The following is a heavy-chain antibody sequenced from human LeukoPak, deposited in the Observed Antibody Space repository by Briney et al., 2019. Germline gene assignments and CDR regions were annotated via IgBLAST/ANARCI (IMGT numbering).Heavy chain of an antibody. CDR1: GFTFSDYY. J-gene: IGHJ1*01. CDR2: ISSSGSTI. V-gene: IGHV3-11*01. Sequence: GGSLRLSCAASGFTFSDYYMSWIRQAPGKGLEWVSYISSSGSTIYYADSVKGRFTISRDNAKNSLYLQMNSLRAEDTAVYYCAKDPGVAVSPEYLQHWGQGTLVTVSS. CDR3: AKDPGVAVSPEYLQH. D-gene: IGHD2-15*01.